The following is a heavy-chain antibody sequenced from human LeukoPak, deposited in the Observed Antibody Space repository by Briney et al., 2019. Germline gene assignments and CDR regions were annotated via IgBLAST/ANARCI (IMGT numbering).Heavy chain of an antibody. CDR2: ISYDGSNK. J-gene: IGHJ4*02. V-gene: IGHV3-30*03. D-gene: IGHD6-13*01. CDR3: ARDMQQLDY. CDR1: GFTFGNYG. Sequence: GSLRLSCAVSGFTFGNYGMHWVRQAPGKGLEWVAVISYDGSNKYYADSVKGRFTISRDNSKNTLYLQMNSLRAEDTAVYYCARDMQQLDYWGQGTLVTVSS.